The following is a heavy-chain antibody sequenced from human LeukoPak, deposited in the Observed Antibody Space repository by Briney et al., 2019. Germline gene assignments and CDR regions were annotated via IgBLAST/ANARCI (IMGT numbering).Heavy chain of an antibody. J-gene: IGHJ4*02. CDR2: ISGSGVST. D-gene: IGHD1-1*01. Sequence: GGSLRLSCAASGFTFSNYAMNWVRQAPGKGLEWVSVISGSGVSTYYADSVKGRFTISRDNSKNMLYLQMNSLRAEDTAVYYCARVTGTVDYWGQGTLVTVSS. CDR1: GFTFSNYA. CDR3: ARVTGTVDY. V-gene: IGHV3-23*01.